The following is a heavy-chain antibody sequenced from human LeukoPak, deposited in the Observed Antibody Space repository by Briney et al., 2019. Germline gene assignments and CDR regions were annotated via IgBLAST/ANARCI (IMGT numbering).Heavy chain of an antibody. CDR3: ARFKARLITMVRGGPFDY. V-gene: IGHV3-7*01. J-gene: IGHJ4*02. D-gene: IGHD3-10*01. CDR1: GFTFSTYW. CDR2: IKQDGSEK. Sequence: TGGSLRLSCAASGFTFSTYWMGWVRQAPGKGLEWVANIKQDGSEKYYVDSVKGRFTISRDNAKNSLYLQMNSLRAEDTAVYYCARFKARLITMVRGGPFDYWGQGTLVTVSS.